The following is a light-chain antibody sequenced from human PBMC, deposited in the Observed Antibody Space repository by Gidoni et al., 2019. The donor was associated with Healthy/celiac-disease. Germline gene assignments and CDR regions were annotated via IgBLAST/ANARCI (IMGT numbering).Light chain of an antibody. J-gene: IGKJ2*01. CDR2: AAS. CDR1: QSISSY. CDR3: QQSYSTLYT. Sequence: DIQRTQSPSPLSASVGDRVTITCRASQSISSYLNWYQQKPGKAPKLLIYAASSLQSGVPSRFSGSGSGTDFTLTISSLQPEDFATYYCQQSYSTLYTFGQGTKLEIK. V-gene: IGKV1-39*01.